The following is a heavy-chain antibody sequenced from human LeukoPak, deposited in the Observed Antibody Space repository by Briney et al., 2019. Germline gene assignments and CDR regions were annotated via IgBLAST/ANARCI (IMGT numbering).Heavy chain of an antibody. CDR3: ATTSSTWYNWFDP. CDR1: GYSFTGYY. CDR2: INPNRGGT. D-gene: IGHD6-13*01. J-gene: IGHJ5*02. V-gene: IGHV1-2*06. Sequence: ASVKVSCKASGYSFTGYYMHWVRQAPGQGLEWMGRINPNRGGTNYAQKFQGRVTMTRDTSISTAYMKLSRLRSDDTAVYYCATTSSTWYNWFDPWGQGTLVTVSS.